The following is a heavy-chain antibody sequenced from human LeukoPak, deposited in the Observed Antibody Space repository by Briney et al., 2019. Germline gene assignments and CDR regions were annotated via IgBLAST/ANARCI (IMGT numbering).Heavy chain of an antibody. Sequence: PGGSLRLSCAASGFTFSNFALSWVRRAPGKGLEWVSAISGSGGATYYADYVKGRFTISRDNSENTLFLQMSSLRAEDTATYYCAKHYGSGTYYNYFTYCGQGTLVSVSS. D-gene: IGHD3-10*01. CDR1: GFTFSNFA. V-gene: IGHV3-23*01. J-gene: IGHJ4*02. CDR3: AKHYGSGTYYNYFTY. CDR2: ISGSGGAT.